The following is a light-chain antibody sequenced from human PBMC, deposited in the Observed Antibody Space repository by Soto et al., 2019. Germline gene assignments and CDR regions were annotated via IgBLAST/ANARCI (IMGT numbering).Light chain of an antibody. Sequence: QSVLTQPASVSGSPGQSITISCTGTSSDVGGYNYVSWYHQYPGKSLNLMIYDVSIRPLGVSILFFGSKSGNTASLTISGLQAEDEADYYCSSYTSSSTPLYVFGTGTKVTVL. J-gene: IGLJ1*01. CDR1: SSDVGGYNY. CDR2: DVS. CDR3: SSYTSSSTPLYV. V-gene: IGLV2-14*03.